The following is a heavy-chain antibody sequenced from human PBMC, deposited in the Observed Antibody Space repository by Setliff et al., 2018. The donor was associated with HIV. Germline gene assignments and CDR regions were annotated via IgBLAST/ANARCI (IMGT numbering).Heavy chain of an antibody. D-gene: IGHD1-1*01. CDR1: GFTFSDYY. Sequence: KAGGSLRLSCAASGFTFSDYYMSWIRQAPGKGLEWVACISGSGSTIYYADSVKGRFTISRDNARNSLYVQMNSLRVEDTAVYFCARVHRGGVGRQHWRSFDYWGQGTLVTVSS. CDR3: ARVHRGGVGRQHWRSFDY. CDR2: ISGSGSTI. V-gene: IGHV3-11*01. J-gene: IGHJ4*02.